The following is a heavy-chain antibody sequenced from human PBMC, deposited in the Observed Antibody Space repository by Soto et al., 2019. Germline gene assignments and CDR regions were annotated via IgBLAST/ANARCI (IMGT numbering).Heavy chain of an antibody. V-gene: IGHV5-51*01. CDR3: ARQNIVGCSSTSCYLFDY. Sequence: GESLKISCKGSGYSFTSYWIGWVRQMPGKGLEWMGIIYPGDSDTRYSPSFQGQVTISADKSISTAYLQWSSLKASDTAMYHCARQNIVGCSSTSCYLFDYWGQGTLVTVSS. CDR2: IYPGDSDT. J-gene: IGHJ4*02. CDR1: GYSFTSYW. D-gene: IGHD2-2*01.